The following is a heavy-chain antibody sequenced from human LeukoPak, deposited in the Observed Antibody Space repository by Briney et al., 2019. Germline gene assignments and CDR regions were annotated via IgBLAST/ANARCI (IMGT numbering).Heavy chain of an antibody. V-gene: IGHV4-59*01. CDR1: GDSIRSFY. D-gene: IGHD2-15*01. CDR3: ARDPGGSADY. CDR2: IYYSRSP. Sequence: PSETLSLTCTVSGDSIRSFYWSWIRQPPGKGLEWIGHIYYSRSPNYNPSLKSRVTISVDMSKNQFSLKMTSVNAADTAVYYCARDPGGSADYWGQGTLVTVSS. J-gene: IGHJ4*02.